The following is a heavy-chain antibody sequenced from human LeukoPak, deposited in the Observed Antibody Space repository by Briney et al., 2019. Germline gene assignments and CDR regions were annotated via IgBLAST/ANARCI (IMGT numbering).Heavy chain of an antibody. CDR2: IYYSGST. Sequence: SETLSLTCTVSGGSISSYYWSWIRHPPGKGLEWIGYIYYSGSTNYNPSLKSRANISVDTSKNQFSLKLSSVTAADTAVYYCARRAYSTTWSYFDYWGQGTLVTVSS. CDR1: GGSISSYY. J-gene: IGHJ4*02. V-gene: IGHV4-59*08. CDR3: ARRAYSTTWSYFDY. D-gene: IGHD6-13*01.